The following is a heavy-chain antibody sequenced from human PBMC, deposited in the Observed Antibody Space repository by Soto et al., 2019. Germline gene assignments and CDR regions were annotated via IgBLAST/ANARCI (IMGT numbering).Heavy chain of an antibody. CDR1: DYSISNGYY. CDR3: ARGSGNYGH. Sequence: LSLTCVVSDYSISNGYYWAWIRQPPGKGLEWIGSIYHDGSTYYNPSLKSRLTISVDTSENQFSLKLTSATAADTAVYYCARGSGNYGHWGQGILVTVSS. D-gene: IGHD3-3*01. CDR2: IYHDGST. V-gene: IGHV4-38-2*01. J-gene: IGHJ4*02.